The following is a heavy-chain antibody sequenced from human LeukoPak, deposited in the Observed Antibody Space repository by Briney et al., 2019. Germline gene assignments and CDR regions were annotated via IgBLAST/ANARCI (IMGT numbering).Heavy chain of an antibody. D-gene: IGHD3-22*01. Sequence: PGGSLRLSCAASGFTFSSYSMNWVRQAPGKGLEWVSSISSSSSYIYYADSVKGRFTISRDNAKNSLYLQMNSLRAEDTAVYYCARDETYYYDSSGLCDYWGQGTLVTVSS. CDR1: GFTFSSYS. J-gene: IGHJ4*02. CDR2: ISSSSSYI. CDR3: ARDETYYYDSSGLCDY. V-gene: IGHV3-21*01.